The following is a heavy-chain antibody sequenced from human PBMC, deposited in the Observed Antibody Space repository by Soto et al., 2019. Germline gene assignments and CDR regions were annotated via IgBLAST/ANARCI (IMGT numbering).Heavy chain of an antibody. Sequence: AASVKVSCKASGYTFTGYYMHWVRQAPGQGLQWMGWINPNSGGTNYAQKFQGWVTMTRDTSISTAYMELSRLRSDDTAVYYCARASLSGWYGGLFDYWGQGTLVTVSS. CDR3: ARASLSGWYGGLFDY. CDR1: GYTFTGYY. CDR2: INPNSGGT. V-gene: IGHV1-2*04. D-gene: IGHD6-19*01. J-gene: IGHJ4*02.